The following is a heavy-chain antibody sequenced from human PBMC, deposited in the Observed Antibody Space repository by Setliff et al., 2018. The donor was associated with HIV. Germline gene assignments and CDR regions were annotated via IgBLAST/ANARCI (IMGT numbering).Heavy chain of an antibody. D-gene: IGHD1-26*01. CDR1: GGSIGSYY. V-gene: IGHV4-59*08. Sequence: SETLSLTCIVSGGSIGSYYWSWIRQSPGKRLEWIGYVYYTGSTNYNPSLKSRVTIGVDTSKNQFSLKLTSVTAADAAVYYCARRRPPPSGLYSAYYMDVWGTGTTVTVSS. CDR2: VYYTGST. J-gene: IGHJ6*03. CDR3: ARRRPPPSGLYSAYYMDV.